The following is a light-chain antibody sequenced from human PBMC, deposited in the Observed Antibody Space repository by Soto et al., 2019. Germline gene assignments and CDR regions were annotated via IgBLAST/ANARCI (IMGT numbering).Light chain of an antibody. CDR3: MQRIEFPLT. CDR2: LGS. J-gene: IGKJ4*01. CDR1: QSLLHSNGYNY. Sequence: DIVMTQSPLSLPVTPVEQASMPYRSIQSLLHSNGYNYLDWYLQKPGQSPQLLIYLGSNRASGVPDRFSGSGSGTDFTLKISRVEAEDVGVYYCMQRIEFPLTFGGGTKVDIK. V-gene: IGKV2-28*01.